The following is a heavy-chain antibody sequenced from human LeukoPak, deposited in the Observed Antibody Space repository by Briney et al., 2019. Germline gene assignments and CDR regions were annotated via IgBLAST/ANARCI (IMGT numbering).Heavy chain of an antibody. D-gene: IGHD3-10*01. J-gene: IGHJ4*02. CDR1: GFTFSDYS. V-gene: IGHV3-48*04. CDR3: ARDGWGGVMVRGVIPFDY. CDR2: ISSSSSTI. Sequence: GGSLRLFCGASGFTFSDYSMNWVRQAPGKGLEWVSYISSSSSTIYYADSVKGRFTISRDNAKNSLYLQMNSLRAEDTAVYYCARDGWGGVMVRGVIPFDYWGQGTLVTVSS.